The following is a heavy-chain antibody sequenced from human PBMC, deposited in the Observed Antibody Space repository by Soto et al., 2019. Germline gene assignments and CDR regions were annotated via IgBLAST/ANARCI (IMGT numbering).Heavy chain of an antibody. D-gene: IGHD6-6*01. CDR3: ARGLRGEQLAPDGWFDP. V-gene: IGHV1-8*01. CDR2: MNPNSGNT. Sequence: QVQLVQSGAEVKKPGASVKVSCKASGYTFTSYDINWVRQATGPGLEWMGWMNPNSGNTGYAQKFQGRVTMTRNASISTAYIDLSSLRSEDTAVYYWARGLRGEQLAPDGWFDPCGQGTLVTVAS. CDR1: GYTFTSYD. J-gene: IGHJ5*02.